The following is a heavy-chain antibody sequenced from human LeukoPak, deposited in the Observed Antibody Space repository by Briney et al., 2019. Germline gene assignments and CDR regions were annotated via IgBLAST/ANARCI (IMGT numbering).Heavy chain of an antibody. CDR1: GGSMSGYY. CDR3: ARKSAGSSASAFDI. D-gene: IGHD6-6*01. J-gene: IGHJ3*02. V-gene: IGHV4-4*07. CDR2: IQTSGST. Sequence: SETLSLTCTVSGGSMSGYYWNWIRQPAGLGLEWIGRIQTSGSTNYNPSLRSRVTMSVDTSKNQFSLRLRSVTAADAALYYCARKSAGSSASAFDIWGQGTMVSVSS.